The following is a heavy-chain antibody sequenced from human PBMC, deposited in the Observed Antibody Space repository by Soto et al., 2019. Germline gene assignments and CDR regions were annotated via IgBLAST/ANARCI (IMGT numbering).Heavy chain of an antibody. CDR1: GGSISSGDYY. D-gene: IGHD1-26*01. CDR3: ARERWELLRDSYYGMDV. CDR2: IYYSGST. V-gene: IGHV4-30-4*01. Sequence: QVQLQESGPGLVKPSQTLSLTCTVSGGSISSGDYYWSWIRQPPGKGLEWIGYIYYSGSTYYNPSLKSRVTISVDTSKNQFSLKLSSVTAADTAVYYCARERWELLRDSYYGMDVWGQGTTVTVSS. J-gene: IGHJ6*02.